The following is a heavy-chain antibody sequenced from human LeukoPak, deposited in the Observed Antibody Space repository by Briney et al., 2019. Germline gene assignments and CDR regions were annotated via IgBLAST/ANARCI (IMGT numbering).Heavy chain of an antibody. CDR2: MSGNAVDA. CDR3: AKAEASGYNYGPFDD. J-gene: IGHJ4*02. D-gene: IGHD5-18*01. CDR1: GFAFTGYG. Sequence: GGSLRLSCTTSGFAFTGYGLNWVRQAPGKGLEWISSMSGNAVDAYYADSVKGRFTISRDTSKDTLYLQMSSLRDEDTALYYCAKAEASGYNYGPFDDWGQGTLVTVSS. V-gene: IGHV3-23*01.